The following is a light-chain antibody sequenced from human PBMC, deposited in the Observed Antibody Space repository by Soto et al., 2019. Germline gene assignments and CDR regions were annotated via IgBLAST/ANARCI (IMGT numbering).Light chain of an antibody. V-gene: IGKV3D-15*01. Sequence: EIVMTQSPATLSVSPGERATLSCRASQSVGSNLAWYQQKPGQAPRLLIYGASTRPTGIPDRFSGSGSGTDFTLTISSLQPEDFATYYCLQDYNYPRTFGQGTKVDIK. J-gene: IGKJ1*01. CDR2: GAS. CDR1: QSVGSN. CDR3: LQDYNYPRT.